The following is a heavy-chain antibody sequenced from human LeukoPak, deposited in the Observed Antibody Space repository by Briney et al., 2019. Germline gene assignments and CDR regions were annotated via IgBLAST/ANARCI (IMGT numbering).Heavy chain of an antibody. V-gene: IGHV3-66*01. Sequence: GGSLRLSCAASGFTVSSNYMSWVRQAPGKGLEWVSIIYSGGATFYAESVKDRFTISRDNSKNTLYLQMNSLRAEDTAVYYCARGGGRGPYGGNADYWGQGTLVTVSS. CDR2: IYSGGAT. D-gene: IGHD4-23*01. CDR3: ARGGGRGPYGGNADY. CDR1: GFTVSSNY. J-gene: IGHJ4*02.